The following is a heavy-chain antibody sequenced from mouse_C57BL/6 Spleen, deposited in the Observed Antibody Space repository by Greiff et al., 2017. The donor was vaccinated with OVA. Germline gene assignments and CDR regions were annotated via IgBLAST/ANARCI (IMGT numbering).Heavy chain of an antibody. CDR3: ATLRTYYAMDY. J-gene: IGHJ4*01. CDR2: IYPGSGNT. V-gene: IGHV1-66*01. Sequence: QVQLQQSGPELVKPGASVKISCKASGYSFTSYYIHWVKQRPGQGLEWIGWIYPGSGNTKYNEKFKGKATLTADTSSSTAYMQLSSLTSEDSAVYYCATLRTYYAMDYWGQGTSVTVSS. D-gene: IGHD1-1*01. CDR1: GYSFTSYY.